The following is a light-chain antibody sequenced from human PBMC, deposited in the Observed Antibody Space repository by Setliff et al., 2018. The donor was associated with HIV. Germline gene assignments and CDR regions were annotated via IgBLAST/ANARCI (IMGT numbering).Light chain of an antibody. CDR1: SSDIGRYNL. CDR3: CSNTGSNTYV. Sequence: QSVLTQPASVSGSPGQSITIPCTGTSSDIGRYNLVSWYQQYPGKAPKLMIYQATKRPSGVSNRFSGSKSGNTASLTSSGLQAEDEADYYCCSNTGSNTYVFGSGTKVTVL. J-gene: IGLJ1*01. CDR2: QAT. V-gene: IGLV2-23*01.